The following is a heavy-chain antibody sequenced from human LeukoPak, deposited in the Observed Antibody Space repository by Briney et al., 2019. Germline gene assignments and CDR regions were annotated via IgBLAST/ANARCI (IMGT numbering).Heavy chain of an antibody. Sequence: SETLSLTCTVSGGSISSSSYYWGWIRQPPGKGLEWIGSIYYSGSTYYNPSLKSRVTISVDTSKNQFSLKLSSVTAADTAVYYCARVFNLAGVTTFDYWGQGTLVTVSS. V-gene: IGHV4-39*07. CDR3: ARVFNLAGVTTFDY. D-gene: IGHD4-17*01. CDR1: GGSISSSSYY. CDR2: IYYSGST. J-gene: IGHJ4*02.